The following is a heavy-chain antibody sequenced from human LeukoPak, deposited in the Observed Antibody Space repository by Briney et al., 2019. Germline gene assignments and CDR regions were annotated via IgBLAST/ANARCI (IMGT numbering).Heavy chain of an antibody. V-gene: IGHV3-21*01. Sequence: GGSLRLSCAASGFTFSAYSMNWVRQAPGKGLEWVSSISSRSTNIYYADSVKGRFTISRDNAKNSLYLQMNSLRGEDTAVYYCARGVFATGWYPDNFDYWGQGILVTVSS. D-gene: IGHD6-19*01. J-gene: IGHJ4*02. CDR1: GFTFSAYS. CDR3: ARGVFATGWYPDNFDY. CDR2: ISSRSTNI.